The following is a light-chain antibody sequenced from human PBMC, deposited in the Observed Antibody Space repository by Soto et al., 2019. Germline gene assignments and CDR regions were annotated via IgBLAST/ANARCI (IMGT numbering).Light chain of an antibody. CDR3: QQYNNWART. CDR1: QSVSSN. J-gene: IGKJ1*01. CDR2: GAS. V-gene: IGKV3-15*01. Sequence: EIVMTQSPATLSVSPGERATLSCRASQSVSSNLAWYQQKPGQAPWLLIYGASTRATGSPARFSGSGSGTEFTLTISGLQSEALAVYYYQQYNNWARTFGQGTKVEIK.